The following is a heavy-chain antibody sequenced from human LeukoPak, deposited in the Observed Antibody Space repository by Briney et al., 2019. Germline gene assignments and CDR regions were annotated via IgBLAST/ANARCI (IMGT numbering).Heavy chain of an antibody. J-gene: IGHJ4*02. Sequence: GGSLRLSCVASGLNFDDSAMNWIRQVPGKGLEWVSHISSDGNTEYYADSVRVRFTMSRDNAKNSLDLHMNSLRTEDTAVYYCARDIVNGPFVTSLESWGQGALVTVSS. V-gene: IGHV3-11*04. CDR2: ISSDGNTE. D-gene: IGHD2-15*01. CDR1: GLNFDDSA. CDR3: ARDIVNGPFVTSLES.